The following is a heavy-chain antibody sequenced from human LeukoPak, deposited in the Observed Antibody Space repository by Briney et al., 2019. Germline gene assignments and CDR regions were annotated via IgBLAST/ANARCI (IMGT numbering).Heavy chain of an antibody. D-gene: IGHD3-3*01. CDR2: IYYSGST. CDR3: ARAVVLRFLEWLPHYFDY. J-gene: IGHJ4*02. Sequence: PSETLSLTCTVSGGSISSYYWGWIRQPPGKGLEWIGSIYYSGSTYYNPSLKSRVTISVDTSKNQFSLKLSSVTAADTAVYYCARAVVLRFLEWLPHYFDYWGQGTLVTVSS. V-gene: IGHV4-39*01. CDR1: GGSISSYY.